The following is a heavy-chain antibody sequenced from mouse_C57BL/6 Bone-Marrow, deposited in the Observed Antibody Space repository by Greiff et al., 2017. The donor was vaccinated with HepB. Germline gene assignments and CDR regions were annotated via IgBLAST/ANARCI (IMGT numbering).Heavy chain of an antibody. CDR1: GFTFSNYW. J-gene: IGHJ2*01. CDR2: IRLKSDNYAT. CDR3: TVAEYYFDY. D-gene: IGHD1-1*01. Sequence: EVMLVESGGGLVQPGGSMKLSCVASGFTFSNYWMNWVRQSPEKGLEWVAQIRLKSDNYATHYAESVKGRFTISRDDSKSSVYLQMNNLRAEDTGSYYCTVAEYYFDYWGQGTTLTVSS. V-gene: IGHV6-3*01.